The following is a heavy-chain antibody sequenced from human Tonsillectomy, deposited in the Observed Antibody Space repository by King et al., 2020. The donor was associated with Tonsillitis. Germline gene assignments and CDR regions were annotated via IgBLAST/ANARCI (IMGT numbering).Heavy chain of an antibody. Sequence: VQLVESGGGLVQPGGSLRLSCAASGFTFSNYGMTWVRQALGRGLEWVSTSSASGGNTPYADSVKGRFTIPRDNSKNTLHLQMNCLRAEDTAIYYCAKALYCGGDCSWGQGTLVTVSS. CDR3: AKALYCGGDCS. J-gene: IGHJ5*02. CDR1: GFTFSNYG. D-gene: IGHD2-21*02. V-gene: IGHV3-23*04. CDR2: SSASGGNT.